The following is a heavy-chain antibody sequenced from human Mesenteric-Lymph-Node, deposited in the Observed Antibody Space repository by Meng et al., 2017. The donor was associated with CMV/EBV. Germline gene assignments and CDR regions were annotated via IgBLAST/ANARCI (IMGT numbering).Heavy chain of an antibody. D-gene: IGHD3-3*01. J-gene: IGHJ4*02. Sequence: SETLSLTCTVSGGSISSYFWTWIRQPPGKGLEWIGHIYYSGSTNHSPSLKSRVTMSVDTSKNQFSLKLSSVTAADTAVYYCASPPLDYDFWSGANYFDYWGQGTLVTVSS. CDR1: GGSISSYF. V-gene: IGHV4-59*12. CDR3: ASPPLDYDFWSGANYFDY. CDR2: IYYSGST.